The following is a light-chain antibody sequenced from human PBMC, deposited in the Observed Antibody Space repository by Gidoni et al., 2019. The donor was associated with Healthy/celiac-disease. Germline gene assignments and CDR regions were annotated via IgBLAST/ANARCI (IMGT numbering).Light chain of an antibody. Sequence: DIQMTQSPSTLSASVGDRVTITCRASQSISSWLAWYQQKPGKAPKLPIYKASSLESGVPSRFSGSGSGTEFTLTISSLQPDDFATYYCQQYNSYCSFXQXTKLEIK. CDR2: KAS. CDR1: QSISSW. CDR3: QQYNSYCS. J-gene: IGKJ2*04. V-gene: IGKV1-5*03.